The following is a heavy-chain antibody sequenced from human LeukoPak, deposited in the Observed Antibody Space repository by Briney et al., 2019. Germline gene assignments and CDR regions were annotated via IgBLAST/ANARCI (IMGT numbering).Heavy chain of an antibody. CDR1: GGSISSSNW. CDR3: PGGSSYYFDY. Sequence: SGTLSLTCAVSGGSISSSNWWSWVRQPPGKGLEWIGEIYHSGSTNYNPSLKSRVTISVDTSKNQFSLKLSSVTAADTAVYYCPGGSSYYFDYWGQGTLVTVSS. V-gene: IGHV4-4*02. CDR2: IYHSGST. J-gene: IGHJ4*02. D-gene: IGHD6-6*01.